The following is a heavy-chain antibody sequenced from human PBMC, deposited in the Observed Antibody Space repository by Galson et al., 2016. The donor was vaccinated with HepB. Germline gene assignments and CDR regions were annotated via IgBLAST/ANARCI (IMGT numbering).Heavy chain of an antibody. CDR3: AKDVAAAVVNWFDH. J-gene: IGHJ5*02. V-gene: IGHV3-11*05. Sequence: SLRLSCAASGFTFSGYYMTWIRRAPGKGLEWVSYISGSSRYTNSADSVKGRFTISRDNAKNSLYLQMNSLRADDTAVYYCAKDVAAAVVNWFDHWGQGTLVTVSS. CDR1: GFTFSGYY. CDR2: ISGSSRYT. D-gene: IGHD6-13*01.